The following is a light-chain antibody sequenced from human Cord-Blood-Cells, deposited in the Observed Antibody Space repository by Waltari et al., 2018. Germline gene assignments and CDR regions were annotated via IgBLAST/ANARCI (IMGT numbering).Light chain of an antibody. CDR2: AAS. J-gene: IGKJ1*01. V-gene: IGKV1-8*01. CDR1: QGISSY. Sequence: AIRITQSPSSLSASTGYRVTITCRASQGISSYLAWYQQKPGKAPKLLIYAASTLQSGVPSRFSGSGSGTDFTLTISCLQSEDFATYYCQQYYSYPPTFGQGTKVEIK. CDR3: QQYYSYPPT.